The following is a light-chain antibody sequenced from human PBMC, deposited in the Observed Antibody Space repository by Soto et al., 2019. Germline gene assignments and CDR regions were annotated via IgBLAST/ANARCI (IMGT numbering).Light chain of an antibody. CDR1: QSVDIS. CDR2: GAS. CDR3: QQYGSSPPIT. J-gene: IGKJ5*01. V-gene: IGKV3-15*01. Sequence: EIVLTQSPATLSVSPGERVILSCRASQSVDISLAWYQQKPGQAPRLLIYGASTRATGIPARFSGSVSGTEFTLTISRLEPEDFAVYYCQQYGSSPPITFGHGTRLEIK.